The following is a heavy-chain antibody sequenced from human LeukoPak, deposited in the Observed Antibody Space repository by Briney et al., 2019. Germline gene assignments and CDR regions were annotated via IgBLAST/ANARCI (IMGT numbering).Heavy chain of an antibody. CDR3: ARTGVLWFGELLYDY. V-gene: IGHV4-59*11. Sequence: SETLSLTCTVSGGSISSHYWSWIRQPPGKGLEWIGYIYYSGSTNYNPSLKSRVTISVDTSKNQFSLKLSSVTAADTAVYYCARTGVLWFGELLYDYWGQGTLVTVSS. J-gene: IGHJ4*02. D-gene: IGHD3-10*01. CDR2: IYYSGST. CDR1: GGSISSHY.